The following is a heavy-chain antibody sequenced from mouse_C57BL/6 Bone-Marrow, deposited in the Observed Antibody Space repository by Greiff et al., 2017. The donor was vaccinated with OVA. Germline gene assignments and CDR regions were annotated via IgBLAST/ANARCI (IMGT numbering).Heavy chain of an antibody. CDR2: IDPETGGT. CDR1: GYTFTDYE. D-gene: IGHD2-5*01. J-gene: IGHJ4*01. CDR3: TRGYSNYYAMDY. Sequence: VKLQESGAELVRLGASVTLSCKASGYTFTDYEMHWVKQTPVHGLEWIGAIDPETGGTAYNQKFKGKAILTADKSSSTAYMELRSLTSEDSAVYYCTRGYSNYYAMDYWGQGTSVTVSS. V-gene: IGHV1-15*01.